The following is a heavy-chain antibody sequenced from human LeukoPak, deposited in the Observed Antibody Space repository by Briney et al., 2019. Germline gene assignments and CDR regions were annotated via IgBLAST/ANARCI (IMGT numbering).Heavy chain of an antibody. V-gene: IGHV3-30*04. CDR1: GFSFTAYT. Sequence: GGSLRLSCATSGFSFTAYTIHWVRQAPGEGPEWVALASGDGIHKQYAASVQGRFTISRNNSESTVCLEMNSLKDGDTGIYYCARAVSSSWYAAYWGHGTRVTVSS. J-gene: IGHJ4*01. D-gene: IGHD6-13*01. CDR2: ASGDGIHK. CDR3: ARAVSSSWYAAY.